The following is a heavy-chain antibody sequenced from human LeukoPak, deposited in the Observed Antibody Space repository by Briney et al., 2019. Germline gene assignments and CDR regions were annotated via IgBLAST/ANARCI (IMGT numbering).Heavy chain of an antibody. CDR2: IYYSGST. CDR1: GGSISSSSYY. J-gene: IGHJ4*02. V-gene: IGHV4-39*01. Sequence: SETLSLTCTVSGGSISSSSYYWGWIRQPPGKGLEWIGTIYYSGSTYYNPSLKSRVTISVDTSKNQFSLKLSSVTAADTAVYYCARYCSSTSCRNDYWGQGTLVTVSS. D-gene: IGHD2-2*01. CDR3: ARYCSSTSCRNDY.